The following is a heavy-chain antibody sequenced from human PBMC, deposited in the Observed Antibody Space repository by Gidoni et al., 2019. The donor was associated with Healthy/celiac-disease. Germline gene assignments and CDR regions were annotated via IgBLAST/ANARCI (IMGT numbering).Heavy chain of an antibody. CDR2: IIPSFGTA. Sequence: QVQLVQSGAEVKKPGSSVKVSGKASGGTLSSYAISWVRQALGQGLEWMGGIIPSFGTANYAQMFQGRVTITADESTSTAYMELSSLRSEDTAVYYCARGRGYYDSSGDSVDAFDIWGQGTMVTVSS. CDR1: GGTLSSYA. CDR3: ARGRGYYDSSGDSVDAFDI. J-gene: IGHJ3*02. D-gene: IGHD3-22*01. V-gene: IGHV1-69*01.